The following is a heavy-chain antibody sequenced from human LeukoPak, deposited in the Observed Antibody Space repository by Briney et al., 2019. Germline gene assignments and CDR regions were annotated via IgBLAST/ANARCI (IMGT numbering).Heavy chain of an antibody. J-gene: IGHJ3*02. CDR3: ARGPETIIAAAGGGAFDI. D-gene: IGHD6-13*01. CDR2: IYYSGSS. V-gene: IGHV4-39*01. Sequence: PSETLSLTCSVSGGSISSSSSYWGWIRQPPGKGLEWIGSIYYSGSSFDNPALKSRVTISVDTSKNQFSLKLTSVTAADTAVYYCARGPETIIAAAGGGAFDIWGQGTMVTVSS. CDR1: GGSISSSSSY.